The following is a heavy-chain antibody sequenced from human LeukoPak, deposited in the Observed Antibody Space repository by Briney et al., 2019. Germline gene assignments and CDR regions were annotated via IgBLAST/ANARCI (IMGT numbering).Heavy chain of an antibody. V-gene: IGHV1-2*06. CDR3: ARDQGDGGNSFDP. Sequence: ASVKVSCKASGYTFTNYYIHWVRQAPGQGLEWMGRINPNTGSTKYAQKFQGGVRMIRDRSINTAFMDLSRLRYDDTAVYYCARDQGDGGNSFDPWGQGTLVTVSS. D-gene: IGHD4-23*01. CDR1: GYTFTNYY. J-gene: IGHJ5*02. CDR2: INPNTGST.